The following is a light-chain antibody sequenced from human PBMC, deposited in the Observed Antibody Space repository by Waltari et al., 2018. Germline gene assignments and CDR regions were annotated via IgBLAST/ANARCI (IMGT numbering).Light chain of an antibody. Sequence: EIVLTQSPATLSLSPGERATLPCRASQSVSRYLAWYQQKPGQAPRLLIYDASNRATGIPARFSGSGSGTDFTLTISSLEPEDFAVYYCQQRSNWPPALTFGGGTKVEIK. J-gene: IGKJ4*01. CDR3: QQRSNWPPALT. CDR2: DAS. CDR1: QSVSRY. V-gene: IGKV3-11*01.